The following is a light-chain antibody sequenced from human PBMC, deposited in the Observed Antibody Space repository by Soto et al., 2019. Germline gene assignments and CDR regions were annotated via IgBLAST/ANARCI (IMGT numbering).Light chain of an antibody. CDR1: QSVGSY. V-gene: IGKV3-11*01. Sequence: EIVLTQSPATLSLSPGERATLSCRASQSVGSYLAWYQQKPGQAPRLLIYDASNRATGIPARFSGSGSGTDFTLTISSLEPEEFAVYYCQQRNNWQFGQGTNLEIK. J-gene: IGKJ2*01. CDR2: DAS. CDR3: QQRNNWQ.